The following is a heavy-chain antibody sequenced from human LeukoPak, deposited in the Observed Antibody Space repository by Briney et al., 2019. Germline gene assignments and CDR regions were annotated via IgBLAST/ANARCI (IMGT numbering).Heavy chain of an antibody. D-gene: IGHD1-14*01. CDR2: ISSDGSST. CDR1: GFTFSSNW. Sequence: GGSLRLSCAASGFTFSSNWMYWVRQAPGKGLVWVSYISSDGSSTNYADSVKGRFTISRDNAKNTLYVQMNSLRADDTAVYHCARGRPGNHFDYWGQGTLVTVSS. CDR3: ARGRPGNHFDY. J-gene: IGHJ4*02. V-gene: IGHV3-74*01.